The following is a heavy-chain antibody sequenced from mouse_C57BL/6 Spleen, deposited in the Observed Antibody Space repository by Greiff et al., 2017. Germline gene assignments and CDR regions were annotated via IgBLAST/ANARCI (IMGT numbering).Heavy chain of an antibody. CDR3: AIFTTVVPAEYYYAMDY. D-gene: IGHD1-1*01. V-gene: IGHV1-74*01. CDR1: GYTFTSYW. Sequence: QVHVKQPGAELVKPGASVKVSCKASGYTFTSYWMHWVKQRPGQGLEWIGRIHPSDSDTNYNQKFKGKATLTVDKSSSTAYMQLSSLTSEDSAVYYCAIFTTVVPAEYYYAMDYWGQGTSVTVSS. J-gene: IGHJ4*01. CDR2: IHPSDSDT.